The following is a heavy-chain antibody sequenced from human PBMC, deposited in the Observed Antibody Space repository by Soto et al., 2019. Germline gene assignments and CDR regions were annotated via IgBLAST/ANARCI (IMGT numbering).Heavy chain of an antibody. J-gene: IGHJ4*02. CDR3: ARPKYGETYFDS. Sequence: SVKVSCKASGGTFSSYAISWVRQAPGQGLEWMGGIIPIFGTANYAQKFQGRVTITADESTSTAYMELSSLRSEDTAVYYCARPKYGETYFDSWGQGTVVTVSS. D-gene: IGHD2-21*01. CDR1: GGTFSSYA. CDR2: IIPIFGTA. V-gene: IGHV1-69*13.